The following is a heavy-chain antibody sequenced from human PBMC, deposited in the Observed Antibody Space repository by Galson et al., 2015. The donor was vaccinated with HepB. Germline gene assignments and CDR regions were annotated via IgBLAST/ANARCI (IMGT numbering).Heavy chain of an antibody. J-gene: IGHJ6*02. D-gene: IGHD3-10*01. CDR1: GLTFSSYA. CDR2: ISYDGSNK. V-gene: IGHV3-30*04. Sequence: SLRLSCAASGLTFSSYAMHWVRQAPGKGLEWVAVISYDGSNKYYADSVKGRSTISRDNSKNTLYLQMNSLRAEDTAVYYCARTRGVTRYYYYGMDVWGQGTTVTVSS. CDR3: ARTRGVTRYYYYGMDV.